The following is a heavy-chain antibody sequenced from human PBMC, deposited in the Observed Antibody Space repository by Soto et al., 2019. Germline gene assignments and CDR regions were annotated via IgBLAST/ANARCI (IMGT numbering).Heavy chain of an antibody. CDR1: GFTFSDYY. J-gene: IGHJ4*02. V-gene: IGHV3-11*05. CDR2: ISSSSSYT. D-gene: IGHD6-13*01. Sequence: GGSLRLSCAASGFTFSDYYMSWIRQAPGKGLEWVSYISSSSSYTNYADSVKGRFTISRDNAKNSLYLQMNSLRAEDTALYYCAKDRGAASGPFDYWGRGTLVTVSS. CDR3: AKDRGAASGPFDY.